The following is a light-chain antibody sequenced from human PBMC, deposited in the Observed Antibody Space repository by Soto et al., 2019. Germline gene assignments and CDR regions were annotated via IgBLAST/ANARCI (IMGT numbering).Light chain of an antibody. V-gene: IGKV3-15*01. CDR2: GAS. Sequence: IVVTQYPATLYVSSGERATLSCRASQSVSSNLAWYQQKPGQAPRLLIHGASTRATGTPARFSGSGSGTEFTLTISSLQSEDSAVYYCQQYKNWPPWTFGQGSMV. J-gene: IGKJ1*01. CDR1: QSVSSN. CDR3: QQYKNWPPWT.